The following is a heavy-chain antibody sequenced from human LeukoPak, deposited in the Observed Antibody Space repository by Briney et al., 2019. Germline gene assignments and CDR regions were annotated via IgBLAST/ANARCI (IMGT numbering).Heavy chain of an antibody. V-gene: IGHV4-38-2*02. J-gene: IGHJ5*02. CDR3: ARGYSSSWYLNWFDP. CDR1: GYSISSGYY. Sequence: SETLSLTCTVSGYSISSGYYWGWLRQPPGKGLEWIGSIYHSGSTYYNPSLKSQVTILVDTSKNQFSLKLTSVTAADTAVYYCARGYSSSWYLNWFDPWGQGTLVTVSS. CDR2: IYHSGST. D-gene: IGHD6-13*01.